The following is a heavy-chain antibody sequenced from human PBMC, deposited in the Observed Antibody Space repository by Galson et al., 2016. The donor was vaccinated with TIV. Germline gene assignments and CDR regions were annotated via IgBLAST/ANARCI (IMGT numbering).Heavy chain of an antibody. V-gene: IGHV3-15*01. CDR3: STDYSNGWLAGGT. Sequence: SLRLSCAGSGFIFGNAWLTWVRQSPGKGLEWVGRIKSYIDDGTTDYAVPVRGRFSISRDDSRNTLYLQMNSLKTEDTGVYYCSTDYSNGWLAGGTWGQGTLVTVSS. CDR1: GFIFGNAW. J-gene: IGHJ5*02. CDR2: IKSYIDDGTT. D-gene: IGHD6-19*01.